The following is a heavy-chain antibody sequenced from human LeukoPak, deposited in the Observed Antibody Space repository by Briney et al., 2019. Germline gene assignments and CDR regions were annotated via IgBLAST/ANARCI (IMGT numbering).Heavy chain of an antibody. Sequence: ASVKVSCKASGGTFSSYAISWVRQAPGQGLEWMGRIIPIFGIANYAQKFQGRVTITADKSTSTAYMELSSLRSEDTAVYYCARGASIAAPTFDYWVQGTLVTVCS. CDR2: IIPIFGIA. D-gene: IGHD6-6*01. J-gene: IGHJ4*02. CDR1: GGTFSSYA. CDR3: ARGASIAAPTFDY. V-gene: IGHV1-69*04.